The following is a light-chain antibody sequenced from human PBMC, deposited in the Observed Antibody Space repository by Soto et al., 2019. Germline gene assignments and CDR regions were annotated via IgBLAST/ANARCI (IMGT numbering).Light chain of an antibody. Sequence: LAQPASVSGSPGQSITISCTGTSSDIGNYDFVSWYQQVPGTAPKAMIYEVSSRPSGVSNRFSGSKSGNTASLTISGLQAEDEAYYYCSSYTTSTSFILFGGGTKVTVL. CDR1: SSDIGNYDF. CDR2: EVS. J-gene: IGLJ2*01. CDR3: SSYTTSTSFIL. V-gene: IGLV2-14*01.